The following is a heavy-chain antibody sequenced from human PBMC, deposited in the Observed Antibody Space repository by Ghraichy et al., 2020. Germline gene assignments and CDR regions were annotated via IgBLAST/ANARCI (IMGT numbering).Heavy chain of an antibody. CDR1: GVSISSYY. V-gene: IGHV4-4*07. Sequence: SETLSLTCTVSGVSISSYYWSWIRQPPGKGLEWIGRIYTSGSTNYNPSLKSRVTMSVDTSKNQFSLKLSSVTAADTAVYYCARDGNYDFWSGPQGNYYGMDVWGQGTTVTVSS. CDR2: IYTSGST. CDR3: ARDGNYDFWSGPQGNYYGMDV. D-gene: IGHD3-3*01. J-gene: IGHJ6*02.